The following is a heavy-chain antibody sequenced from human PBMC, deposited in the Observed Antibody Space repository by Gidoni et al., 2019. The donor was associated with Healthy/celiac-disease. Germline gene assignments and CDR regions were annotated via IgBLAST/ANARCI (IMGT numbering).Heavy chain of an antibody. CDR1: GYTFTGYY. D-gene: IGHD2-21*01. J-gene: IGHJ4*02. CDR2: INPNSGGT. Sequence: QVQLVQSGAEVKKPGASVKVSCKASGYTFTGYYMHWVRQAPGQGLEWMGWINPNSGGTNYAQKFQGWVTMTRDTSISTAYMELSRLRSDDTAVYYCARGAEIGVVVIAMGYWGQGTLLTVSS. V-gene: IGHV1-2*04. CDR3: ARGAEIGVVVIAMGY.